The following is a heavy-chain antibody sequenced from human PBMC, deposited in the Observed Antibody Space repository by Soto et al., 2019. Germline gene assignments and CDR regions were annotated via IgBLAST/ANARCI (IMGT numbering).Heavy chain of an antibody. J-gene: IGHJ3*02. D-gene: IGHD3-22*01. CDR2: IIPMFGKA. CDR1: GGTFSNYA. CDR3: ATDTRGYDAFDI. V-gene: IGHV1-69*12. Sequence: QVQLVQSGAEVKKPGSSVKVSCKASGGTFSNYAVNWVRQAPGQGPEWMGGIIPMFGKAMYAENFKGRVRLTADESTGTAYMELRSLRSEDPAVYYCATDTRGYDAFDIWGQGTMVTVTS.